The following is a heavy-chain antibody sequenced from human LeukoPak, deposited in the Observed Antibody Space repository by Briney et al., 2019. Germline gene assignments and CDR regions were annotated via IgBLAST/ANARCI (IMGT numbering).Heavy chain of an antibody. CDR3: ARGRRGVRGVITYYYYYYMDV. J-gene: IGHJ6*03. CDR1: GYTFTSYD. D-gene: IGHD3-10*01. V-gene: IGHV1-8*01. CDR2: MNPNSGNT. Sequence: ASVKVSCKASGYTFTSYDINWVRQATGQGLEWMGWMNPNSGNTGYAQKFQGRVTMTKNTSISTAYMELSSLRSEDTAVYYCARGRRGVRGVITYYYYYYMDVWGKGTTVTISS.